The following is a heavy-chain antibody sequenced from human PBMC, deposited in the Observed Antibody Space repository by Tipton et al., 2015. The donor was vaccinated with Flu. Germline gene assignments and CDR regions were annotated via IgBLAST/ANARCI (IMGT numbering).Heavy chain of an antibody. D-gene: IGHD6-13*01. CDR2: IIPIFGTA. Sequence: QVQLVQSGAEVKKPGSSVKVSCKASGGTFSSYAISWVRQAPGQGLEWLGGIIPIFGTANYAQKFQGRVSITADESTSTAYMELSSLRSEDTAVYYCAGDSKPRGQQLALNWFDPWGQGTLVTVSS. CDR3: AGDSKPRGQQLALNWFDP. V-gene: IGHV1-69*01. CDR1: GGTFSSYA. J-gene: IGHJ5*02.